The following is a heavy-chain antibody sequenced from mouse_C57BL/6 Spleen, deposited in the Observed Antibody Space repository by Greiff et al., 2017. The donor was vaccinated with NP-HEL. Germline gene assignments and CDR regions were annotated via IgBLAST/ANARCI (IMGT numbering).Heavy chain of an antibody. CDR2: IDPSDSYT. J-gene: IGHJ4*01. Sequence: QVQLQQPGAELVRPGTSVKLSCKASGYTFTSYWMHWVKQRPGQGLEWIGVIDPSDSYTNYNQKFNGKATLTVDTSSSTAYMQLSSLTSEDSAVYYCARGSNWYYYAMDYWGQGTSVTVSS. CDR3: ARGSNWYYYAMDY. CDR1: GYTFTSYW. V-gene: IGHV1-59*01. D-gene: IGHD2-5*01.